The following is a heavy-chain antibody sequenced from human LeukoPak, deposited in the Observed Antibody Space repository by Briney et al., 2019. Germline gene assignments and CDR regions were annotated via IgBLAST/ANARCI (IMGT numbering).Heavy chain of an antibody. J-gene: IGHJ4*02. CDR1: GYTFTSYY. D-gene: IGHD3-22*01. V-gene: IGHV1-8*02. CDR2: MNPNSGNT. CDR3: ARGRYYDSSGYYWGDY. Sequence: ASVKVSCKASGYTFTSYYMHWVRQAPGQGLEWMGWMNPNSGNTGYAQKFQGRDTMTRNTSISTAYMELSSLRSEDTAVYYCARGRYYDSSGYYWGDYWGQGTLVTVSS.